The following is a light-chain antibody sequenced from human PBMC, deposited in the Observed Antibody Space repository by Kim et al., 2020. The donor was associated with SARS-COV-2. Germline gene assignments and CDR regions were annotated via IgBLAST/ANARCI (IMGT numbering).Light chain of an antibody. CDR2: QDS. CDR3: QAWDSSTV. J-gene: IGLJ2*01. CDR1: KLGDKY. Sequence: SYELTQPPSVSVPPGQTASITCSGDKLGDKYACXYQQKPGQSPVLVIYQDSKRPSGIPERFSGSNSGNTATLTISGTQAMVEADYYCQAWDSSTVLGGGT. V-gene: IGLV3-1*01.